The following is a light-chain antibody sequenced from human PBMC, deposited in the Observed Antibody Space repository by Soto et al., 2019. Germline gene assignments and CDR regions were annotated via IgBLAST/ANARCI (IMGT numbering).Light chain of an antibody. J-gene: IGKJ1*01. CDR3: LQYNNWPRT. V-gene: IGKV3-15*01. CDR1: QSISSS. Sequence: EIVVTQSPVTLSVSPGERATLSCRASQSISSSLAWFQQKAGQPPRLLIFDASNRANGVPARFSGSGAGTEFTLTVSSLQSEYFAVYYCLQYNNWPRTFGHGTKVEIK. CDR2: DAS.